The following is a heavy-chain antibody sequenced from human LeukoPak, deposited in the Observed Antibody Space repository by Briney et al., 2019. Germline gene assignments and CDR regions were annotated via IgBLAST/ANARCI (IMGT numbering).Heavy chain of an antibody. CDR1: GYTFTGYY. V-gene: IGHV1-2*02. CDR2: INPNSGGT. Sequence: ASVKVSCKASGYTFTGYYMHWVRQAPGQGLEWMGWINPNSGGTNYAQKFQGRVTMTRDTSISTAYMELSRLRSDDTAVYYCASYSAVTAIRPFDYWGQGTLVTVSS. CDR3: ASYSAVTAIRPFDY. J-gene: IGHJ4*02. D-gene: IGHD2-21*02.